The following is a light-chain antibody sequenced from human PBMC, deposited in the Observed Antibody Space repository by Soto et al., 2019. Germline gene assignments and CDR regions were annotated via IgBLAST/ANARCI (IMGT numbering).Light chain of an antibody. CDR1: QTVNSDY. V-gene: IGKV3-20*01. CDR2: ATS. Sequence: EIGLTQSPGTMSLSPVETATLSCRASQTVNSDYLAWFQQRPGQAPRLLIFATSRRATDIPDRFSGSGSGTDFTLAIRRLEPEDFAVYYCHQFGYSPRTFGQGTKVDIK. J-gene: IGKJ1*01. CDR3: HQFGYSPRT.